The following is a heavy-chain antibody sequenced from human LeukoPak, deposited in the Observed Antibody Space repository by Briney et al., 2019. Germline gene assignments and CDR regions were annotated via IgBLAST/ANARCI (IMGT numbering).Heavy chain of an antibody. CDR3: ARDGHRRCHYDCSGREDAFDI. Sequence: ASVKVSCKSSGYTFTNYGVSWVRQAPGQGLEWMGWISAYNGHTNYAQNLQGRVTMTTDTSTSTAYMELRSLRPDDTAVYYCARDGHRRCHYDCSGREDAFDIWGQGTMVTVSS. D-gene: IGHD3-22*01. CDR2: ISAYNGHT. J-gene: IGHJ3*02. CDR1: GYTFTNYG. V-gene: IGHV1-18*01.